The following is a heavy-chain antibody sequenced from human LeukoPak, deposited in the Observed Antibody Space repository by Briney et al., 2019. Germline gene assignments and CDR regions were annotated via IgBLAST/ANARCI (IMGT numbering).Heavy chain of an antibody. CDR3: ARALVEQWLVREFDY. J-gene: IGHJ4*02. CDR2: ISAYNGNT. V-gene: IGHV1-18*01. D-gene: IGHD6-19*01. Sequence: EASVKVSCKPSGYTFTSYGINWVRQAPGQGLEWIGWISAYNGNTNYAQKLQGRVTMTTDTSTSTAYMELRSLRSDDTAVYYCARALVEQWLVREFDYWGQGTLVTVSS. CDR1: GYTFTSYG.